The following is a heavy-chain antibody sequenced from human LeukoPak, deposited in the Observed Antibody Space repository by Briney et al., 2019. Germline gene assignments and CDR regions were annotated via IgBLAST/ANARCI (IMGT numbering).Heavy chain of an antibody. J-gene: IGHJ4*02. V-gene: IGHV3-30*07. D-gene: IGHD4-17*01. CDR3: ASGVDYGDYVDY. CDR1: GFTFSSYA. CDR2: ISYDGSNR. Sequence: PGGSLRLSCAASGFTFSSYAMSWVRQAPGKGLKWVAVISYDGSNRYYADSVKGRFTISRDNAKNSLYLQMNSLRAEDTAVYYCASGVDYGDYVDYWGQGTLVTVSS.